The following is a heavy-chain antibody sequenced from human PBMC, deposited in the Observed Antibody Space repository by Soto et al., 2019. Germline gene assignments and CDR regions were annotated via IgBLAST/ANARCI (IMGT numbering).Heavy chain of an antibody. D-gene: IGHD6-6*01. V-gene: IGHV3-33*01. Sequence: QVQLVESGGGVVQPGRSLRLSCAASGFTFSSYGMHWVRQAPGKGLEGVAVIWYDGSNKYYADSVKGRFTISRDNSKNTLYLQMNSLRAEDTAVYYCARDKELGIAARPFDYWGQGTLVTVSS. CDR2: IWYDGSNK. J-gene: IGHJ4*02. CDR1: GFTFSSYG. CDR3: ARDKELGIAARPFDY.